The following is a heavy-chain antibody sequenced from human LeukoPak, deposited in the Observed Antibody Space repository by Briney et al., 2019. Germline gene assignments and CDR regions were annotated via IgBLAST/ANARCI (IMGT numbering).Heavy chain of an antibody. CDR1: GGSILGGYFY. D-gene: IGHD2-8*01. J-gene: IGHJ4*02. CDR3: ARWGVGFSNNGFDY. CDR2: VDASGRT. Sequence: SETLSLTCTVSGGSILGGYFYWSWVRQPAGKGLEWFGRVDASGRTNYNPSLRSRVIISVDTSKYQFSLNLSSVTAADTALYYCARWGVGFSNNGFDYWGRGSLVTVSS. V-gene: IGHV4-61*02.